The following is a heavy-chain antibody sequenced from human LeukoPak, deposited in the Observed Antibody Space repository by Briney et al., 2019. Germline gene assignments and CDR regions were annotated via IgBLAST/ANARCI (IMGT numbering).Heavy chain of an antibody. CDR2: ISYVGSNK. CDR1: GFTFSSYA. CDR3: ARDPDSSGYYVFDY. Sequence: GGSLRLSCAPSGFTFSSYAMHWVRQAPGKGLEWVAVISYVGSNKYYADSVKGRFTISRDSFKNTLYLQMNSLRTEDTAVYYCARDPDSSGYYVFDYWGQGTLVTVSS. D-gene: IGHD3-22*01. V-gene: IGHV3-30*04. J-gene: IGHJ4*02.